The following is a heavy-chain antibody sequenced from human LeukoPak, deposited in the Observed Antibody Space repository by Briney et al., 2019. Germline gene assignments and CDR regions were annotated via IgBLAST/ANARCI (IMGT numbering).Heavy chain of an antibody. Sequence: PGGSLRLSCAASGFTLSNYPMGWVRQAPVKGLEWLSAIGEEKSGSWTKSADSVKGRFTISRDNSENTLYLQMNSLTAEDTAVYYCAKDFSRALISGWRFDYWGQGTLVTVSS. D-gene: IGHD6-19*01. CDR3: AKDFSRALISGWRFDY. J-gene: IGHJ4*02. CDR1: GFTLSNYP. V-gene: IGHV3-23*01. CDR2: IGEEKSGSWT.